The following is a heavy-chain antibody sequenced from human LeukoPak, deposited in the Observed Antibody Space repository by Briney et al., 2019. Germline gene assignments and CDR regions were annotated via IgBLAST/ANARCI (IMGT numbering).Heavy chain of an antibody. V-gene: IGHV5-51*01. D-gene: IGHD3-10*01. Sequence: GESLKISCKGSGYSFTSYWIAWVRQMPGKGLEWMGIIYPGDSDTRYSPSFQGQVTISADKSISTAYLQWSSLKASDTAMYYCARHASLLWFGELPESGMDVWGQGTTVTVSS. J-gene: IGHJ6*02. CDR2: IYPGDSDT. CDR1: GYSFTSYW. CDR3: ARHASLLWFGELPESGMDV.